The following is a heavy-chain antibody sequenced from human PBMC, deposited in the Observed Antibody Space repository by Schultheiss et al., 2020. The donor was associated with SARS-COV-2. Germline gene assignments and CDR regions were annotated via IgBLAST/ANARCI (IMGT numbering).Heavy chain of an antibody. J-gene: IGHJ4*02. Sequence: ESLKISCKGSGYSFSSYWIGWVRQLPGEGLEWMGVIYPGDSDTRYSPSSQGRVTISADKSISTAYLQWSSLKASDTAMYYCARQKVADYWGQGTLVTVSS. D-gene: IGHD5-12*01. CDR2: IYPGDSDT. V-gene: IGHV5-51*01. CDR3: ARQKVADY. CDR1: GYSFSSYW.